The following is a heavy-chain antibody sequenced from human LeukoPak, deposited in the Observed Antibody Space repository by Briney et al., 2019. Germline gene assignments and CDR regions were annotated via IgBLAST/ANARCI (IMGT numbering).Heavy chain of an antibody. V-gene: IGHV5-51*01. Sequence: GESLKISCKGSGYSFTTYWIGWVRLMPGKGLEWMGIIYPGDSDVKHSPSFQGQVTISADKSISTAYLQWSSLKASDTAMYYCARQHYDSSGYYLQYYFDYWGQGTRFTVSS. J-gene: IGHJ4*02. D-gene: IGHD3-22*01. CDR3: ARQHYDSSGYYLQYYFDY. CDR2: IYPGDSDV. CDR1: GYSFTTYW.